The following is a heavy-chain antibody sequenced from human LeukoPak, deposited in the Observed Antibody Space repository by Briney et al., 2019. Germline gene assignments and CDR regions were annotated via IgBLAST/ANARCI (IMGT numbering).Heavy chain of an antibody. J-gene: IGHJ1*01. V-gene: IGHV1-69*13. CDR1: GGPFSHYA. CDR2: IIPIFGTA. D-gene: IGHD6-19*01. CDR3: ARILSSSWYEYFHH. Sequence: GASVKVSCKASGGPFSHYAISWVRQAPGQGLEWMGAIIPIFGTANYAQKFQGRVTITADESTSTAYMELSSLRSEDTAVYYCARILSSSWYEYFHHWGQGTLVTVSS.